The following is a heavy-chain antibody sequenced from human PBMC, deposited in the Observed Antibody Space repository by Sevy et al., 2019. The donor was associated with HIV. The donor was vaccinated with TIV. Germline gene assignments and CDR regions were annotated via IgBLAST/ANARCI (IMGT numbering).Heavy chain of an antibody. CDR3: ARGPDCGGDCDVGFYYPLDV. CDR1: GFIFSRYS. V-gene: IGHV3-48*02. CDR2: TSGNSGAI. D-gene: IGHD2-21*02. J-gene: IGHJ6*02. Sequence: WGSLRLSCTVSGFIFSRYSMNWVRQAPGKGLEWISYTSGNSGAIYYPDSVKGRFTVSRDNANNALFLQMSSLKDDDTAVYYCARGPDCGGDCDVGFYYPLDVWGQGTTVTVSS.